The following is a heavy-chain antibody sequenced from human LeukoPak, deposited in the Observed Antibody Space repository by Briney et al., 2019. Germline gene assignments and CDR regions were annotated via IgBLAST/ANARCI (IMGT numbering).Heavy chain of an antibody. J-gene: IGHJ6*02. Sequence: AGSLTLSCAVSGFAVNNNYMSWVRQAPGGGVVWVSVIYSDGTTYLAGSVKGRFTISRDNSKNTLYLEMHSLRAEDTAVYYCAKVIEYWNGMDVWGQGTTVTVSS. D-gene: IGHD2/OR15-2a*01. CDR3: AKVIEYWNGMDV. CDR2: IYSDGTT. CDR1: GFAVNNNY. V-gene: IGHV3-53*05.